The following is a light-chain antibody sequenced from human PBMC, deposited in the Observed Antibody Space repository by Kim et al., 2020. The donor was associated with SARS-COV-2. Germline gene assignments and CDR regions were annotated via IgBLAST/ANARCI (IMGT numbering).Light chain of an antibody. Sequence: DIQMTQSPSSLSASVGDSVTITCRASQSVGTYLNWYQHQPGKAPNLLIYSASTLQSGVPSRFSGGGSGTEFTLTISSLQREDVATYYCQQTYSSLTVTFGQGTRLEIK. J-gene: IGKJ5*01. CDR3: QQTYSSLTVT. CDR1: QSVGTY. CDR2: SAS. V-gene: IGKV1-39*01.